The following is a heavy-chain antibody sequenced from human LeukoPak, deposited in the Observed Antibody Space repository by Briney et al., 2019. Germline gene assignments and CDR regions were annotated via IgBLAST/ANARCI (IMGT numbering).Heavy chain of an antibody. D-gene: IGHD5/OR15-5a*01. J-gene: IGHJ3*02. CDR2: ISSSSSYI. CDR1: GFTFSSYS. Sequence: GGSLRLSCAASGFTFSSYSMNWVRQAPGKGLEWVSSISSSSSYIYYADSVKGRFTISRDNAKNSLYLQMNSLRAEDTAVYYCARSQGTIPDSVPLDIWGQGTMVTVSS. V-gene: IGHV3-21*01. CDR3: ARSQGTIPDSVPLDI.